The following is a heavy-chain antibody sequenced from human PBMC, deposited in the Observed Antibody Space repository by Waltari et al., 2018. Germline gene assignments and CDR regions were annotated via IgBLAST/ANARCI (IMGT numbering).Heavy chain of an antibody. Sequence: EVQLVESGGGLVQPGGSLRLSCAASGFTLSSYWMSWVRQAPGKGLEWVANIKKDGSEKYYVDSVRGRFTISRDNAKNSLYLQMNSLRPEDTAVYYCARDQWFAFDIWGQGTMVTVSS. V-gene: IGHV3-7*01. D-gene: IGHD3-22*01. CDR2: IKKDGSEK. CDR3: ARDQWFAFDI. J-gene: IGHJ3*02. CDR1: GFTLSSYW.